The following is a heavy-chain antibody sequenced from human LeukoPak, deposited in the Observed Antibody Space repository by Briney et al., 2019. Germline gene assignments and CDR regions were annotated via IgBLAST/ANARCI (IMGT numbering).Heavy chain of an antibody. CDR1: GYTFTGYY. CDR2: INPNSGGT. V-gene: IGHV1-2*02. J-gene: IGHJ5*02. D-gene: IGHD2-15*01. Sequence: GASVKVSCKASGYTFTGYYMHWVRQAPGQGLEWMGWINPNSGGTNYAQKFQGRVTMTRDTSISTAYMELSRLRSDDTAVYYCARGRYCSGGSCTKWFDPWGQGTLVTVSS. CDR3: ARGRYCSGGSCTKWFDP.